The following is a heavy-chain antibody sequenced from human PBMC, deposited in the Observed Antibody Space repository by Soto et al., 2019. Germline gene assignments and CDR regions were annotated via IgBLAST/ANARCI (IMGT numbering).Heavy chain of an antibody. D-gene: IGHD3-22*01. CDR1: GFTFSDYY. V-gene: IGHV3-11*01. J-gene: IGHJ3*01. CDR2: ISRSADII. Sequence: QVQLVESGGGLVKPGGSLRLSCAASGFTFSDYYISWIRQAPGKGLEWVSYISRSADIIDYADSVKGRFTISRDNAKNSLYLQMNSLRAEDTAVYYCVRDGDYYDSSGYFLRDAFDVWGQGTVVTVSS. CDR3: VRDGDYYDSSGYFLRDAFDV.